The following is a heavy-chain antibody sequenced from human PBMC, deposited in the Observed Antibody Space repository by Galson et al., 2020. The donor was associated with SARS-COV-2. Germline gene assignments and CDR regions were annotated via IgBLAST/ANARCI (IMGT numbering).Heavy chain of an antibody. Sequence: SVKVSCKASGFTFTSSAVQWVRQARGQRLEWIGWIVVGSGNKKYAQKFQERVTITRDMSTSTAYMELSSLRSEDTAVYYCAAPDCSSTSCYDAFDIWGQVTMVTVSS. J-gene: IGHJ3*02. D-gene: IGHD2-2*01. CDR3: AAPDCSSTSCYDAFDI. V-gene: IGHV1-58*01. CDR2: IVVGSGNK. CDR1: GFTFTSSA.